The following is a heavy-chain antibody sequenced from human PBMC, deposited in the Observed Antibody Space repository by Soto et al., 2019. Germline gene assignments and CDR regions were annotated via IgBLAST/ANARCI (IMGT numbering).Heavy chain of an antibody. CDR3: AQVSSFPGDFDI. V-gene: IGHV4-4*02. CDR2: FYHAGSP. D-gene: IGHD2-21*01. CDR1: GGSISSSSW. Sequence: SETLSLTCAVSGGSISSSSWWTWVRQSPEKGLEWIGEFYHAGSPDYNPSFQSRGTIILDKSKNHFSLMLTSVTAADTAVYYCAQVSSFPGDFDIWGQGTTVTVSS. J-gene: IGHJ3*02.